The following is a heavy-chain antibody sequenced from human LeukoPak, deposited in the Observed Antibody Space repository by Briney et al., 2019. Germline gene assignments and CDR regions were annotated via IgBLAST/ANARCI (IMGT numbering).Heavy chain of an antibody. J-gene: IGHJ6*04. CDR2: ISYDGSNK. Sequence: GGSLRLSCAASGFTFSSYAMHWVRQAPGKGLEWVAVISYDGSNKYYADSVKGRFTISRDNSKNTLYLQMNSLRAEDTAVYYCARDRDTIFGVVGSGLDVWGKGTTVTVSS. D-gene: IGHD3-3*01. CDR3: ARDRDTIFGVVGSGLDV. CDR1: GFTFSSYA. V-gene: IGHV3-30-3*01.